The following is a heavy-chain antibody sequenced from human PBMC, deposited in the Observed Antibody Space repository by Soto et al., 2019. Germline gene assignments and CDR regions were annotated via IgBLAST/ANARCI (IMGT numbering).Heavy chain of an antibody. CDR1: GYSFSNYW. CDR3: ERRVEDKAMVYDAFDL. J-gene: IGHJ3*01. D-gene: IGHD5-18*01. Sequence: PGESLKISCKGSGYSFSNYWIGWVRQMPGKGLEWMGIIYPGDSDTRYSPSLQGQVTISADKSISTAYLQWSSLKASDTAMYFCERRVEDKAMVYDAFDLWGQGTMVTVSS. V-gene: IGHV5-51*01. CDR2: IYPGDSDT.